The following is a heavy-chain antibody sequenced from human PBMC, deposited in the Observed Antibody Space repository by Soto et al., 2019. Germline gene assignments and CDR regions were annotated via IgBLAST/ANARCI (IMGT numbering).Heavy chain of an antibody. D-gene: IGHD2-21*01. V-gene: IGHV2-70*11. CDR2: IDWGDDK. J-gene: IGHJ6*02. CDR1: GFSLSTSGMC. Sequence: ESGPTLVNPTQTLTQTCTFSGFSLSTSGMCVSWIRQPPGKALEWLARIDWGDDKYYSTSLKTRLTISKDTSKNQVVLTMTNMDPVDTATYYCARDSVALYYYYYGMDVWGQGTTVTVSS. CDR3: ARDSVALYYYYYGMDV.